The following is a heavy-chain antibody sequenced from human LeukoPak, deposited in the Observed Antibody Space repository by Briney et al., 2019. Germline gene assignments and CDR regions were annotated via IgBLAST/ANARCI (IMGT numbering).Heavy chain of an antibody. D-gene: IGHD6-13*01. Sequence: GGSLRLSCAASGFTFSRNAMHWVRQAPGKGLEWVAFISYDGRDNFYADSVKGRFIISRDNSKNTLYLQMNSLRAEDTAVYYCAKDKGYSSSWEYYYYYMDVWGKGTTVTVSS. CDR3: AKDKGYSSSWEYYYYYMDV. CDR2: ISYDGRDN. V-gene: IGHV3-30*04. J-gene: IGHJ6*03. CDR1: GFTFSRNA.